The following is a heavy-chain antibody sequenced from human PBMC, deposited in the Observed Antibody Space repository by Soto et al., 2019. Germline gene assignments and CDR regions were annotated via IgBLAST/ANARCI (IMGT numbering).Heavy chain of an antibody. CDR3: AREVEY. CDR2: ISYDGSNK. Sequence: GGSLRLSCAASGFTFSSYAMHWVRQAPGKGLEWVAVISYDGSNKYYADSVKGRFTISRDNSKNTLYLQMNSLRAEDTAVYYCAREVEYWGQGTLVTVSS. CDR1: GFTFSSYA. J-gene: IGHJ4*02. V-gene: IGHV3-30-3*01.